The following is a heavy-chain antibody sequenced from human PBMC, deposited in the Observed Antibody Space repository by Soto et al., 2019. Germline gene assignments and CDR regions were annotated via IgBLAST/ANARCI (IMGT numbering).Heavy chain of an antibody. CDR1: GGSISSYY. CDR3: ARTATQDAFDI. J-gene: IGHJ3*02. D-gene: IGHD5-12*01. Sequence: SETLSLTCTVSGGSISSYYWSWIRRPPGKGLEWIGYIYYSGSTNYNPSLKSRVTISVDTSKNQFSLKLSSVTAADTAVYYCARTATQDAFDIWGQWTMVTVSS. V-gene: IGHV4-59*01. CDR2: IYYSGST.